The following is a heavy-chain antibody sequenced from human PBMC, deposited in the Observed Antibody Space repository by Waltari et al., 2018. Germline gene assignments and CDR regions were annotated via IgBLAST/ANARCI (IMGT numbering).Heavy chain of an antibody. J-gene: IGHJ3*02. Sequence: QVQLVQSGAEVKKPGSSVKVSCKASGGTFSNYAITWVRQAPGQGLEWMGGIIPVFRSAHYAQNFLDIVTITADESTSTAYMELMGLTSDDTAVYYCARPRTTVGTGLWNDGLQIWGQGTLVTVSS. CDR2: IIPVFRSA. CDR3: ARPRTTVGTGLWNDGLQI. CDR1: GGTFSNYA. V-gene: IGHV1-69*01. D-gene: IGHD1-1*01.